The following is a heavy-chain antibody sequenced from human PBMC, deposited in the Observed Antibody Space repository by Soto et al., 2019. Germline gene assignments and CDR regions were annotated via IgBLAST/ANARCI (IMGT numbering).Heavy chain of an antibody. Sequence: QVQLQVSGPGLVKPSQTLSLTCTVSGGSISSGGYYWSWIRQHPGKGLEWIGYIYYSGSTYYNPSLKSRVTISVDTSKNQFALKLSSVTAADTAVYYCARSGDDQGDYYCGMDVWGQGTTVTVSS. CDR1: GGSISSGGYY. J-gene: IGHJ6*02. CDR2: IYYSGST. D-gene: IGHD1-1*01. V-gene: IGHV4-31*03. CDR3: ARSGDDQGDYYCGMDV.